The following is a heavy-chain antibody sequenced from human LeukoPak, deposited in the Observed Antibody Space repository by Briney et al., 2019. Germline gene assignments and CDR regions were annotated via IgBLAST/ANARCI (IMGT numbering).Heavy chain of an antibody. CDR3: ARHVTGGWSWFDP. Sequence: HGESLKISCKGSGYSFTSYWIGWVRQMPGKGLEWMGIIYPGDSDSNTRYSPSFQGQVTISVDKSISTAYLQWSSLKASDTAIYYCARHVTGGWSWFDPWGQGTLVTVSS. D-gene: IGHD2-8*02. CDR2: IYPGDSDSNT. CDR1: GYSFTSYW. V-gene: IGHV5-51*01. J-gene: IGHJ5*02.